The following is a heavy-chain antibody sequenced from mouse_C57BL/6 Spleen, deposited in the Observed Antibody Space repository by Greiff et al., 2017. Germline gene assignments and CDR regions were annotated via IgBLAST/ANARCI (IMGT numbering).Heavy chain of an antibody. J-gene: IGHJ1*03. D-gene: IGHD5-5*01. Sequence: QVQLQQSGAELVKPGASVKISCKASGYAFSSYWMNWVKQRPGKGLEWIGQIYPGDGDATYNGKFKGKATLTADKSSSTAYMQLSSLTSEDSAVYFCARSPTYVDWYFDVWGRGTTVTVSS. CDR3: ARSPTYVDWYFDV. V-gene: IGHV1-80*01. CDR2: IYPGDGDA. CDR1: GYAFSSYW.